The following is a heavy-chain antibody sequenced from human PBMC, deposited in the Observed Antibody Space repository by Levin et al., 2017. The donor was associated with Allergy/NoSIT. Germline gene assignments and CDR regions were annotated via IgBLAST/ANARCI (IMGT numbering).Heavy chain of an antibody. CDR2: IYYSGST. D-gene: IGHD1-1*01. Sequence: SQTLSLTCTVSGGSISSGGYYWSWIRQHPGKGLEWIGYIYYSGSTYYNPSLKSRVTISVDTSKNQFSLKLSSVTAADTAVYYCARVSGTNSLGLGYYYYMDVWGKGTTVTVSS. CDR3: ARVSGTNSLGLGYYYYMDV. V-gene: IGHV4-31*03. J-gene: IGHJ6*03. CDR1: GGSISSGGYY.